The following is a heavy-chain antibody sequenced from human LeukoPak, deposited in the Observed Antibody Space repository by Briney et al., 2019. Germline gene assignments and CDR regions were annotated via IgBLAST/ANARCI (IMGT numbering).Heavy chain of an antibody. V-gene: IGHV1-18*01. CDR3: ARDPALGYTSGWYNWFDP. CDR1: GYTFTSYG. CDR2: ISAYNGNT. J-gene: IGHJ5*02. Sequence: ASVKVSCKASGYTFTSYGISWVRQAPGQGLEWMGWISAYNGNTNYAPKLQGRVTMTTDTSTSTAYMELRSLRSDDTAVYYCARDPALGYTSGWYNWFDPWGQGTLVTVSS. D-gene: IGHD6-19*01.